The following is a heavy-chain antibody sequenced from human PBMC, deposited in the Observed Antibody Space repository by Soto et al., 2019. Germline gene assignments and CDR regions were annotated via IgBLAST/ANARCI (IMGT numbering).Heavy chain of an antibody. D-gene: IGHD3-9*01. CDR1: GFTSSSYG. CDR2: IWYDGSNK. CDR3: ARAYYDILTGPTVYYFDY. Sequence: SLRLSCAASGFTSSSYGMHWVRQAPGKGLEWVAVIWYDGSNKYYADSVKGRFTISRDNSKNTLYLQMNSLRAEGTAVYYCARAYYDILTGPTVYYFDYWGQGTLVTVSS. V-gene: IGHV3-33*01. J-gene: IGHJ4*02.